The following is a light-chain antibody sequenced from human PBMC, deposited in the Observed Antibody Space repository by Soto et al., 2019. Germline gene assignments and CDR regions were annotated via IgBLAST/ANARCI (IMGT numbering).Light chain of an antibody. Sequence: DIQRTQSPSTLSVSLGDRITVTCRASEDIDTSLAWFQQRPGKAPKVLIAGASGLMNGVPSTFSGSGSGTEFALTISSVQPDDFATYFCQHYDTFSWTFGQGTKVDIK. V-gene: IGKV1-5*01. J-gene: IGKJ1*01. CDR1: EDIDTS. CDR3: QHYDTFSWT. CDR2: GAS.